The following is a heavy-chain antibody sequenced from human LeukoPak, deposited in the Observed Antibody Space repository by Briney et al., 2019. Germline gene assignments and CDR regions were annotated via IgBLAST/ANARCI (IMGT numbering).Heavy chain of an antibody. CDR3: ARQGWTLDRRASDY. CDR1: GGSISSSNW. Sequence: PSETLSLTCAVSGGSISSSNWWSWVRQPPGKGLEWIGEIYHSGSTNYNPSLKSRVTISVDTSKNQFSLKLSSVTAADTAVYYCARQGWTLDRRASDYWGQGTLVTVSS. J-gene: IGHJ4*02. CDR2: IYHSGST. V-gene: IGHV4-4*02. D-gene: IGHD3/OR15-3a*01.